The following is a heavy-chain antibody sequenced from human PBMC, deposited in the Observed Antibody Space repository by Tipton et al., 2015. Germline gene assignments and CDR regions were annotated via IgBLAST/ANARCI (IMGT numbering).Heavy chain of an antibody. D-gene: IGHD2-15*01. CDR2: IYYSGTS. CDR3: ARTRYCFGPPRHEDYFYGMDV. J-gene: IGHJ6*02. V-gene: IGHV4-59*07. Sequence: TLSLTCTVSDGSISAYYWSWIRQPPGKGLEWIGFIYYSGTSIYSPSLEGRVTMSVDTAKKQFSLKLASVTAADTAMYYCARTRYCFGPPRHEDYFYGMDVWGQGTMVTVSS. CDR1: DGSISAYY.